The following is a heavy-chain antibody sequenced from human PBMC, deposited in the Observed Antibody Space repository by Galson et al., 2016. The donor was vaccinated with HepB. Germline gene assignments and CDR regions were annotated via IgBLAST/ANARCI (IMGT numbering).Heavy chain of an antibody. V-gene: IGHV4-59*01. D-gene: IGHD2-21*02. CDR3: ARGVTGTPYFDF. Sequence: SETLSLTCNVSGGSISSYFWSWIRQPPGKGLEWIGCIYKTGTTNYSPSLNSRVTLSVDTSKNQFSLKLGSVTAADTAIYYCARGVTGTPYFDFWGQGALVTGSS. CDR1: GGSISSYF. J-gene: IGHJ4*02. CDR2: IYKTGTT.